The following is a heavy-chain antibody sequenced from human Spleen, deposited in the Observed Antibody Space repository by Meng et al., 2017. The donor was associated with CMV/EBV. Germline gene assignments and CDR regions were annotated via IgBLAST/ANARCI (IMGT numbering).Heavy chain of an antibody. CDR1: GYTFSNAW. CDR2: IKSKTDGGTT. J-gene: IGHJ4*02. CDR3: ARDNPDSDNFDY. V-gene: IGHV3-15*01. D-gene: IGHD3-22*01. Sequence: SCKASGYTFSNAWMSWVRQAPGKGLEWVGRIKSKTDGGTTDYAAPVKGRFTISRDNAKNSLYLQMNSLRAEDTAVYYCARDNPDSDNFDYWGQGTLVTVSS.